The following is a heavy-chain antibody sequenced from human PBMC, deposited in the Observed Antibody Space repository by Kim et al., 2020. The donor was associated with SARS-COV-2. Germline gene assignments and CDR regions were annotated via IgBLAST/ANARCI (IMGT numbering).Heavy chain of an antibody. CDR3: ARVLRDYYDSSGYYYVPDAFDI. D-gene: IGHD3-22*01. CDR2: IIPIFGTA. CDR1: GGTFSSYA. Sequence: SVKVSCKASGGTFSSYAISWVRQAPGQGLEWMGGIIPIFGTANYAQKFQGRVTITADESTSTAYMELSSLRSEDTAVYYCARVLRDYYDSSGYYYVPDAFDIWGQGTMVTVSS. V-gene: IGHV1-69*13. J-gene: IGHJ3*02.